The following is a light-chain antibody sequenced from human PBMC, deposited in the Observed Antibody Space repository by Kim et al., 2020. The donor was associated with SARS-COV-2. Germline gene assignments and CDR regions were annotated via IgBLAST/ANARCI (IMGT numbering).Light chain of an antibody. J-gene: IGKJ2*01. CDR3: QHYGSSPYT. CDR1: QSVSSTY. CDR2: AAS. Sequence: EIVLTQSPGTLSLSPGERATLSCRASQSVSSTYFAWYQQKPGQSPRLLMYAASRRATGIPARFSGSGSGTEYTLTITRLEAEDFAVYYCQHYGSSPYTFGQGTKLEI. V-gene: IGKV3-20*01.